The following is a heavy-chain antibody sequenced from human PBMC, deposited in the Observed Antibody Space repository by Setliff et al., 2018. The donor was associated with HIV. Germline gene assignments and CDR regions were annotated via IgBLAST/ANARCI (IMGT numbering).Heavy chain of an antibody. V-gene: IGHV1-18*04. D-gene: IGHD6-13*01. CDR3: ARGYSIALGWFDP. CDR2: MSTDNGNT. CDR1: AYTFTFYY. Sequence: ASVKVSCKASAYTFTFYYMHWVRQAPGQGLEWMGWMSTDNGNTNYAQKVQGRVTMTTDTSTSTAHMELRSLRSDDTAVYYCARGYSIALGWFDPWGQGTLVTVSS. J-gene: IGHJ5*02.